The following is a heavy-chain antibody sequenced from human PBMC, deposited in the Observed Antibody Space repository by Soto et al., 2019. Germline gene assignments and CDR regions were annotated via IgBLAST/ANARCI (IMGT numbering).Heavy chain of an antibody. Sequence: PSETLSLTCTVSGGSFSGYYWTWIRQSPGRGLEWIGYVYFSGNTNYNPSLKSRVTISIDTSKNQFSLRLASVTAADTAFYYCGSVRPSGYVLSWGQGTLVTVSS. CDR3: GSVRPSGYVLS. CDR2: VYFSGNT. D-gene: IGHD6-25*01. V-gene: IGHV4-59*01. J-gene: IGHJ5*02. CDR1: GGSFSGYY.